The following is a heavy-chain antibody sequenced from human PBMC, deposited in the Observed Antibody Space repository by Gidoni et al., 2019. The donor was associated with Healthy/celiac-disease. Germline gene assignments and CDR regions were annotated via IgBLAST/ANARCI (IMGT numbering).Heavy chain of an antibody. J-gene: IGHJ3*02. Sequence: QVQLQESGPGLVKPSETLSLTCTVSGGSISSYYWSWIRQPPGKGLEWIGYIYYSGSTNYNPSLKSRVTISVDTSKNQFSLKLSSVTAADTAVYYCARLPYEGAFDIWGQGTMVTVSS. V-gene: IGHV4-59*08. CDR3: ARLPYEGAFDI. D-gene: IGHD5-12*01. CDR1: GGSISSYY. CDR2: IYYSGST.